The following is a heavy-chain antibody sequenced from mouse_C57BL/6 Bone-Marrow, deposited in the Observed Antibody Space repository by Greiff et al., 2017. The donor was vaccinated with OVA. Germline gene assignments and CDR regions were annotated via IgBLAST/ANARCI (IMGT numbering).Heavy chain of an antibody. CDR1: GFTFSDYG. V-gene: IGHV5-17*01. D-gene: IGHD1-1*01. CDR2: ISSGSSTI. Sequence: EVKLVESGGGLVKPGGSLKLSCAASGFTFSDYGMHWVRQAPEKGLEWVAYISSGSSTIYYADTVKGRFTISRDNAKNTLFLQMTSLRSEDTAMYYCATWGTVVALDYWGQGTTLTVSS. J-gene: IGHJ2*01. CDR3: ATWGTVVALDY.